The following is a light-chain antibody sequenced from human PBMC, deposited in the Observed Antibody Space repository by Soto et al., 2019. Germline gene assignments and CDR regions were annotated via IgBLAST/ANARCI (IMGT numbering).Light chain of an antibody. CDR1: QSVSSY. J-gene: IGKJ1*01. CDR2: AAS. V-gene: IGKV3-11*01. CDR3: QEYGSPGT. Sequence: DIQLTQSPASLSLSPWERATISCRASQSVSSYLAWYQQTPGQAPRLLIYAASTRATGVPARFSGSGSGTDFPLIISRLADEDFADYYCQEYGSPGTFGQGTKVDNK.